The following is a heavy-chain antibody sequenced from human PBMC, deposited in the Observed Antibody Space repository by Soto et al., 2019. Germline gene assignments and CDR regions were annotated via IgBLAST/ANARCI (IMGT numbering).Heavy chain of an antibody. CDR2: ISSSSSTI. V-gene: IGHV3-48*02. Sequence: GGSLRLSCAASGFTFSSYSMNWVRQAPGKGLEWVSYISSSSSTINYADSVKGRFTISRDNAKNSLYLQMNSLRDEDTAVYYCARLAEYDILTTGQWGQGTLVTVSS. D-gene: IGHD3-9*01. CDR1: GFTFSSYS. J-gene: IGHJ4*02. CDR3: ARLAEYDILTTGQ.